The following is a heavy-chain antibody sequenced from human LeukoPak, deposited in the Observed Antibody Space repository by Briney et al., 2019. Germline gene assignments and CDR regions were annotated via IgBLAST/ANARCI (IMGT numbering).Heavy chain of an antibody. CDR3: ARDPPEYYYGSGSFKWFDP. J-gene: IGHJ5*02. Sequence: SVKVSCKASGGTFSSYAISWVRQAPGQGLEWMGRNIPILGIANYAQKFQGRVTITADKSTSTAYMELSSLRSEDTAVYYCARDPPEYYYGSGSFKWFDPWGQGTLVTVSS. V-gene: IGHV1-69*04. CDR1: GGTFSSYA. CDR2: NIPILGIA. D-gene: IGHD3-10*01.